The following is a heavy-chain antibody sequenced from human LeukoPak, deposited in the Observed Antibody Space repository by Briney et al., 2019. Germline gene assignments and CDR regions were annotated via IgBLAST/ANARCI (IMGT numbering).Heavy chain of an antibody. CDR3: ARVGLGSGFDY. J-gene: IGHJ4*02. Sequence: PGGSLRLSCAASGFTVSSYSMHWVRQAPGKGLDFVSAISANGRSTYYASSVKGRFTISRDNSKNTLHLQMGSLRAEDLAVYYCARVGLGSGFDYWGQGTLVTVSS. CDR1: GFTVSSYS. CDR2: ISANGRST. V-gene: IGHV3-64*01. D-gene: IGHD1-26*01.